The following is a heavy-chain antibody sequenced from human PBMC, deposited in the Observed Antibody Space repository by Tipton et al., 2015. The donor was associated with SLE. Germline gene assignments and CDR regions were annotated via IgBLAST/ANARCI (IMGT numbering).Heavy chain of an antibody. V-gene: IGHV4-61*09. J-gene: IGHJ4*02. CDR3: ARGHGIAAAGPFDY. CDR1: GGSISSGSYY. CDR2: IYTSGST. Sequence: TLSLTCTVSGGSISSGSYYWSWIRQPAGKGLEWIGHIYTSGSTNYNPSLKSRGTISVDTSKNQFSLKLSSVTAADTAVYYCARGHGIAAAGPFDYWGQGTLVTVSS. D-gene: IGHD6-13*01.